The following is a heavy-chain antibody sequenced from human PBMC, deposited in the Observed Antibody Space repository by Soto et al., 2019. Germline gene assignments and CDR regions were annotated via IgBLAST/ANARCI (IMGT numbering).Heavy chain of an antibody. CDR1: GMSLTSYA. CDR3: AKEPGGSLPFSWLDR. V-gene: IGHV3-23*04. CDR2: ISGTGGLT. Sequence: EVQLVESGGGLVQPGGSLRLSCTVSGMSLTSYAMSWVRQAPGKGPEWVSAISGTGGLTYYADSVKARFTISRDISKNTLYLQLNSLRAEDTAVYYCAKEPGGSLPFSWLDRWGRGTLGIVSS. J-gene: IGHJ2*01. D-gene: IGHD3-16*01.